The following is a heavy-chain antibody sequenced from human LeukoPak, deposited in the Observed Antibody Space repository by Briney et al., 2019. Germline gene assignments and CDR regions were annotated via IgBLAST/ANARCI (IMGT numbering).Heavy chain of an antibody. V-gene: IGHV1-69*01. D-gene: IGHD3-3*01. Sequence: SVKVSCKASGGTFSSYAISWVRQAPGQGLEWMGGIIPIFGTANYAQKFQGRVTITADESTSTAYMELSSLRSEDTAVYYCASERYYDFWSGCQGTNRKYNWFDPWGQGTLVTVSS. CDR3: ASERYYDFWSGCQGTNRKYNWFDP. CDR2: IIPIFGTA. J-gene: IGHJ5*02. CDR1: GGTFSSYA.